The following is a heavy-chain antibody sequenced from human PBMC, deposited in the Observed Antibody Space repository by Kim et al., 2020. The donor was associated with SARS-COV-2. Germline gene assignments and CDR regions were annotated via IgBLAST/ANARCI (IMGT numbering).Heavy chain of an antibody. V-gene: IGHV3-66*02. D-gene: IGHD6-19*01. CDR3: ARDRGRSIAVAGVVGYYYGMDV. CDR1: GFTVSSNY. J-gene: IGHJ6*02. CDR2: IYSGGST. Sequence: GGSLRLSCAASGFTVSSNYMSWVRQAPGKGLEWVSVIYSGGSTYYADSVKGRFTISRDNSKNTLYLQMNSLRAEDTAVYYCARDRGRSIAVAGVVGYYYGMDVWGQGTTVTVSS.